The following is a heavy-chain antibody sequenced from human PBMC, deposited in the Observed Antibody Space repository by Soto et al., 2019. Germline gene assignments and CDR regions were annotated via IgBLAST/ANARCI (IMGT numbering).Heavy chain of an antibody. D-gene: IGHD3-16*01. V-gene: IGHV3-7*01. CDR2: IKQDGSEK. Sequence: GGSLRLSCAASGFTFSSYWMSWVRQAPGKGLEWVANIKQDGSEKYYVDSVKGRFTISRDNAKNSLYLQMNSLRAEDTAVYYCARAKGLRGGSAGNYYGVDVWGQGPTVTVYS. J-gene: IGHJ6*02. CDR3: ARAKGLRGGSAGNYYGVDV. CDR1: GFTFSSYW.